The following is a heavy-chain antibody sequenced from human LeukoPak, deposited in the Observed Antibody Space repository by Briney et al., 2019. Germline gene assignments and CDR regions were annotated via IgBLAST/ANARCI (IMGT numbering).Heavy chain of an antibody. CDR1: GFTFSSYG. CDR2: IRYDDK. D-gene: IGHD2-21*01. J-gene: IGHJ4*02. V-gene: IGHV3-30*02. CDR3: AKDSDWSCDY. Sequence: GGSLRLSCAASGFTFSSYGMHWVRQAPGKGLEWVLFIRYDDKYYADSVKGRFTVSRDNAKNTVYLEMNSLRAEDTAFYYCAKDSDWSCDYWGQGTLVTVSS.